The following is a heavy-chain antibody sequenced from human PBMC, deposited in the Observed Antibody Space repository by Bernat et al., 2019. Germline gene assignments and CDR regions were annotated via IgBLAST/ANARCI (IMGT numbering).Heavy chain of an antibody. CDR2: AHSGGIT. V-gene: IGHV3-53*01. D-gene: IGHD2-2*01. J-gene: IGHJ4*02. CDR1: GFSVSGND. Sequence: EVQLVESGGGLIQPGGSLRLSCAASGFSVSGNDMNWVRQAPGKGLEWVSVAHSGGITDYADTVKGRFTISRDNSKNTLFLQMTNLRAEDTAVYYCARQYCTSSSCYYLDHWGQGTLVTVSS. CDR3: ARQYCTSSSCYYLDH.